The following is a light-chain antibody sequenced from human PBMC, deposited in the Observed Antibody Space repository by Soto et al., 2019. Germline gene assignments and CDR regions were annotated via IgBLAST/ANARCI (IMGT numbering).Light chain of an antibody. CDR1: QNISSY. V-gene: IGKV1-39*01. CDR3: QQSYSTPQLT. Sequence: DIQMTQSPSTLSASVGDRVTITCRASQNISSYLNWYQQKPGKAPKLLIYAASSLQSGVPSRFSGSRAGTDFTLTIISLQPADFATYYCQQSYSTPQLTFGGGTKVDIK. J-gene: IGKJ4*02. CDR2: AAS.